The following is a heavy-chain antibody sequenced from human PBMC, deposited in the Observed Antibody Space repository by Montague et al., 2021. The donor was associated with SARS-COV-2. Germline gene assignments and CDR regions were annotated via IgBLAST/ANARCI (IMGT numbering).Heavy chain of an antibody. J-gene: IGHJ4*02. CDR2: ISNGGRT. CDR1: GGSCDSDNFF. Sequence: SETLSLTCSVSGGSCDSDNFFWSWIRQPPGKRLEWIGVISNGGRTFDNPSLKSRVTISVHTSRNQLSLNVKSVTAADTAVYYCARHRRYDVVTYYPDFWGQGILVTVSS. D-gene: IGHD3-9*01. V-gene: IGHV4-39*01. CDR3: ARHRRYDVVTYYPDF.